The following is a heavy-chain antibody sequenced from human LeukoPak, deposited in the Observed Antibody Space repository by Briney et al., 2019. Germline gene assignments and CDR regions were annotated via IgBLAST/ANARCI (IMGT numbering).Heavy chain of an antibody. J-gene: IGHJ5*02. CDR3: ARVGANYDILTGYTSNWFDP. V-gene: IGHV4-39*01. CDR1: GGSISSSSYY. CDR2: IYCSGST. Sequence: SETVSLTCTVSGGSISSSSYYWGWIRQPPGKGLEWIGSIYCSGSTYYNPSLKSRVTISVDTSKNQFSLKLSSVTAADTAVYYCARVGANYDILTGYTSNWFDPWGQGTLVTVSS. D-gene: IGHD3-9*01.